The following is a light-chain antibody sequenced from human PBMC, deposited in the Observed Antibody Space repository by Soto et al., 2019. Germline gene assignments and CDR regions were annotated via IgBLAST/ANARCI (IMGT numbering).Light chain of an antibody. Sequence: DIQMTQSPSSLSASIGDRVTITCRASQGIIDYVAWFQQKAGKPPKLLIYAASTLHPGVPSRFSGSGSGTDFTLTISSLQPEDVATYDCQKYNTAPQTFGPGTKVEIK. CDR2: AAS. CDR3: QKYNTAPQT. V-gene: IGKV1-27*01. CDR1: QGIIDY. J-gene: IGKJ1*01.